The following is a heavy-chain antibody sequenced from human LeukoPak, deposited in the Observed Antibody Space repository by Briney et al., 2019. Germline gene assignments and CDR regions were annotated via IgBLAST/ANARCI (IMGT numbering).Heavy chain of an antibody. CDR2: IIPIFGTA. CDR1: GGTFSSYA. CDR3: ARHEWFGESDGFDI. J-gene: IGHJ3*02. Sequence: GASVKVSCKASGGTFSSYAISWVRQAPGQGLEWMGGIIPIFGTANYAQKFQGRVTITADESTSTAYMELSSLRSEDTAVYYCARHEWFGESDGFDIWGQGTMVTVSS. D-gene: IGHD3-10*01. V-gene: IGHV1-69*13.